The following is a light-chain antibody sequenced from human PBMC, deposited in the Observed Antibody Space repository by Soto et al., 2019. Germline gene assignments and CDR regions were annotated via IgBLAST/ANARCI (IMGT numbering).Light chain of an antibody. J-gene: IGLJ2*01. CDR1: SSNIGTNT. CDR3: AAWDVSLVV. Sequence: HSVLTQPPSASGTPGQRVTISCSGSSSNIGTNTVTWYQQLPGAAPKLLIYSDNQRASGVPDRFSGSKSGTSASLAISGLQSEDEADYYCAAWDVSLVVFGGGTKLTVL. V-gene: IGLV1-44*01. CDR2: SDN.